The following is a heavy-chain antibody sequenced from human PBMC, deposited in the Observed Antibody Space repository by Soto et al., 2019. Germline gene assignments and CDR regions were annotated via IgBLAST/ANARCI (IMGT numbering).Heavy chain of an antibody. CDR3: ARETGYSSGWRQDY. Sequence: PGGPLRLSCAASGFTFSSYWMHWVRQAPGKGLVWVSRINSDGSSISYADSVKGRFTISRDNAKNTLYLQMNSLRVEDTAVYYCARETGYSSGWRQDYWGQGTLVTVSS. V-gene: IGHV3-74*01. D-gene: IGHD6-19*01. J-gene: IGHJ4*02. CDR1: GFTFSSYW. CDR2: INSDGSSI.